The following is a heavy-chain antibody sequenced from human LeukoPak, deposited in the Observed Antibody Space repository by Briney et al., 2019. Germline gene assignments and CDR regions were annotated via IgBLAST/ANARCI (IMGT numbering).Heavy chain of an antibody. J-gene: IGHJ4*02. CDR1: GFTSSSYA. V-gene: IGHV3-23*01. CDR3: VKHSGGVYGNSDS. Sequence: GGSLRLSCVASGFTSSSYAVSWFRQAPGKGLEWVSTVGRSGVDTYYADSVRGRFTISKDSSKNTLQMNSLSAEDTAIYYCVKHSGGVYGNSDSWGQGILVTVSS. D-gene: IGHD1-1*01. CDR2: VGRSGVDT.